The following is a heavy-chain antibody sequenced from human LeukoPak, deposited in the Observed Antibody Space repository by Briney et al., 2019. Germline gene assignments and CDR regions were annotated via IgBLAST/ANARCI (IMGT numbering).Heavy chain of an antibody. CDR1: GFTFSSYA. V-gene: IGHV3-23*01. CDR3: AKERRITMVRGVTDY. J-gene: IGHJ4*02. D-gene: IGHD3-10*01. Sequence: GGSLRLSCAASGFTFSSYAMSWVRQAPGKGLEWVSAISGSGGSTYYADSVKGRFTISRDNSKNTLYLQMNSLRAEETAVYYCAKERRITMVRGVTDYWGQGTLVTVSS. CDR2: ISGSGGST.